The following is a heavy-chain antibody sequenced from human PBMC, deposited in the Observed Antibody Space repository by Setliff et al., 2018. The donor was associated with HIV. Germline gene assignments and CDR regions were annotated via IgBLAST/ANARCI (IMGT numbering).Heavy chain of an antibody. Sequence: SETLSLTCTVSGGSINNYCCSWIRQPPGKGLEWIGYFCYTGSSNYNRALKSRVTMSLDRSKSQFSLELNSVTAADTAIYYCARARVYCPDDDCYSGNFQDWGQGTLVTVSS. V-gene: IGHV4-59*08. CDR1: GGSINNYC. CDR2: FCYTGSS. CDR3: ARARVYCPDDDCYSGNFQD. J-gene: IGHJ1*01. D-gene: IGHD2-21*02.